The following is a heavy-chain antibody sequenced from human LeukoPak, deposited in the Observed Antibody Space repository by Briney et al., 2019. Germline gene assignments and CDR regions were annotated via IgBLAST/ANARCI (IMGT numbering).Heavy chain of an antibody. Sequence: GGSLRLSCTASGFTFGDYAMSWVRQAPGKGLEWVGFIRSKAYGGTTEYAASVKGRFTISRDDFKSIAYLQMNSLKTEDTAVYYCTRDQYCSSTSCYTPIDYWGQGTLVTVSS. V-gene: IGHV3-49*04. CDR2: IRSKAYGGTT. CDR3: TRDQYCSSTSCYTPIDY. D-gene: IGHD2-2*02. CDR1: GFTFGDYA. J-gene: IGHJ4*02.